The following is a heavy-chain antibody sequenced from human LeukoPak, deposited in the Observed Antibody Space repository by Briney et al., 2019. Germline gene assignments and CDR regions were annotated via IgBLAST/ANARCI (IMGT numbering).Heavy chain of an antibody. J-gene: IGHJ3*02. CDR3: ASGIVVVIAATPPDAFDI. CDR2: ISSSGSTI. V-gene: IGHV3-48*03. Sequence: GGSLRLSCAASEFTFSSYEMNWVRQAPGKGLEWVSYISSSGSTIYYADSVKGRFTISRDNAKNSLYLQMNSLRAEDTAVYFCASGIVVVIAATPPDAFDIWGQGTMVTVSS. D-gene: IGHD2-15*01. CDR1: EFTFSSYE.